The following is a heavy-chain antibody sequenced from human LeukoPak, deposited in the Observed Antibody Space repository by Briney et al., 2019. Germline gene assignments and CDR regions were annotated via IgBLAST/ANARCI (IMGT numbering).Heavy chain of an antibody. J-gene: IGHJ6*02. D-gene: IGHD6-6*01. Sequence: GASVKVSCKASGGTFSSYAISWVRQAPGQGLEWMGGIIPIFGTANYAQKFQGRVTITTDESTSTAYMELSSLRSEDTAVYYCARVTEYSSPSDLYYYYGMDVWGQGTTVTVSS. CDR1: GGTFSSYA. CDR3: ARVTEYSSPSDLYYYYGMDV. CDR2: IIPIFGTA. V-gene: IGHV1-69*05.